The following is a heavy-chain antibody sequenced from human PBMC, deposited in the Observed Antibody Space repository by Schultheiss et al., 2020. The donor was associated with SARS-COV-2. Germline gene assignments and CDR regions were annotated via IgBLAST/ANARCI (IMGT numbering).Heavy chain of an antibody. CDR3: ARAIILRVAFDI. D-gene: IGHD3-3*01. CDR2: IGEINHGGTT. Sequence: SETLSLTCTVSGGSISSYYWSWIRQPPGKGLEWIGEIGEINHGGTTNYNPSFKSRVTISADTSKNQFSLKLSSVTAADTAVYYCARAIILRVAFDIWGQGTMVTVSS. CDR1: GGSISSYY. V-gene: IGHV4-59*08. J-gene: IGHJ3*02.